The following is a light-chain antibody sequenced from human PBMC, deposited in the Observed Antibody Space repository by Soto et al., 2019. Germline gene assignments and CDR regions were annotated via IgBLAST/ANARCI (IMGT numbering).Light chain of an antibody. V-gene: IGLV1-40*01. CDR1: SSNIGAGYD. Sequence: QSVLTRPPSVSGAPGQRFIISCTGSSSNIGAGYDVHWYQQRPGTAPKLLIFGNNNRPSGVPDRFSGSKSGTSASLAITGLQAEDEGDYYCQSYDSTLSDRYVFGTGTKVTVL. CDR3: QSYDSTLSDRYV. CDR2: GNN. J-gene: IGLJ1*01.